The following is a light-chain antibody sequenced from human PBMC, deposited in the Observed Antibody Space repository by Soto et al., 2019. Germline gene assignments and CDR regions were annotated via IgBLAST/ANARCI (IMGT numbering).Light chain of an antibody. J-gene: IGLJ2*01. CDR3: ASWDNRLAAVI. V-gene: IGLV1-51*02. CDR2: ENT. Sequence: QSVLTQPPSVSAAPGQKVTISCSGSSSNIENNYVSWYQQLPGTAPKLLFYENTKRPSGVPYRFSGSKTGTSATLGITGLQTGDEADYYCASWDNRLAAVIFGGGTKVTVL. CDR1: SSNIENNY.